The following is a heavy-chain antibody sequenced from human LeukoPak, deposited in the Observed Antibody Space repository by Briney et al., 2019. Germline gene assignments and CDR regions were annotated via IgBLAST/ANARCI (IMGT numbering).Heavy chain of an antibody. J-gene: IGHJ3*02. CDR1: GGSISSGDYY. CDR3: ARDKAMGHAFDI. D-gene: IGHD3-16*01. CDR2: IYYSGST. V-gene: IGHV4-30-4*01. Sequence: SETLSLTCTVSGGSISSGDYYWSWIRQPPGKGLEWIGYIYYSGSTYYNPSLKSRVTISVDTSKNQFSLKLSSVTAADTAVYYCARDKAMGHAFDIWGQGTMVTVSS.